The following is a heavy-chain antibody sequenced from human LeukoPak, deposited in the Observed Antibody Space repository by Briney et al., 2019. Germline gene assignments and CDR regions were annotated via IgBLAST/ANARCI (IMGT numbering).Heavy chain of an antibody. V-gene: IGHV4-34*01. CDR1: GGSISSYY. Sequence: SETLSLTCTVSGGSISSYYWSRIRQPPGKGLEWIGEINHSGSTNYNPSLKSRVTISVDTSKNQFSLKLSSVTAADTAVYFCASRSSSSIADFDYWGQGTLVTVSS. J-gene: IGHJ4*02. CDR3: ASRSSSSIADFDY. CDR2: INHSGST. D-gene: IGHD6-6*01.